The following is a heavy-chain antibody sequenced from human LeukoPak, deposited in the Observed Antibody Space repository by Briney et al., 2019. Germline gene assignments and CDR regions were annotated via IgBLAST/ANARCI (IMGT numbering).Heavy chain of an antibody. V-gene: IGHV5-51*01. D-gene: IGHD4-11*01. CDR1: GYSFNIYW. CDR3: ATSYSSSRFDY. J-gene: IGHJ4*02. CDR2: IYPGDSES. Sequence: GESPKISCKGSGYSFNIYWIGWVRQMPGKGLEWMGIIYPGDSESRYSPSFQGQVTITADKSIGTAYLQWSSLKASDTAMYYCATSYSSSRFDYWGQGTPVTVSS.